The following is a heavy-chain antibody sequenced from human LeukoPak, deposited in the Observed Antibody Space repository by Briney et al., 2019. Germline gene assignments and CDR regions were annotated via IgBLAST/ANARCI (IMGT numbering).Heavy chain of an antibody. CDR1: GGTFSSYA. Sequence: SVKVSCKASGGTFSSYAISWVRQAPGQGLEWMGGIIPIFGTANYAQKFQGRVTITTDESTSTAYMELSSLRSEDTTVYYCAREQGSTSQRQILNWFDPWGQGTLVTVSS. CDR3: AREQGSTSQRQILNWFDP. D-gene: IGHD2-2*01. V-gene: IGHV1-69*05. J-gene: IGHJ5*02. CDR2: IIPIFGTA.